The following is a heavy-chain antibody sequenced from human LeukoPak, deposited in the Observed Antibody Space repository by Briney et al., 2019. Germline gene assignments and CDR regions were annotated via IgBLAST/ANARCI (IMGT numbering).Heavy chain of an antibody. D-gene: IGHD5-12*01. CDR2: INHRGII. V-gene: IGHV4-34*01. J-gene: IGHJ4*02. CDR1: GESFSGYF. CDR3: ARAPGTVAIDY. Sequence: PSETLSLTCAVYGESFSGYFWTWIRQPPGKGLEWIGEINHRGIINYNPFLKSRVTISVDTSKNQFSLKVTSLTAADTAVYYCARAPGTVAIDYWGQGTLVTVSS.